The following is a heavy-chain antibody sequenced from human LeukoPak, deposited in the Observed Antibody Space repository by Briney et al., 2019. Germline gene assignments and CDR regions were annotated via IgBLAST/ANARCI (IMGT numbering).Heavy chain of an antibody. CDR2: INHSGST. D-gene: IGHD3-10*01. V-gene: IGHV4-34*01. J-gene: IGHJ6*03. CDR1: GGSFSGYY. CDR3: ARGRKEGSGRRTRGGRWFYYYYMDV. Sequence: PSETLSLTCAVYGGSFSGYYWSWIRQPPGKGLEWIGEINHSGSTNYNPSLKSRVTISVDTSRNQFSLKLSSVTAADTAVYYCARGRKEGSGRRTRGGRWFYYYYMDVWGKGTTVTVSS.